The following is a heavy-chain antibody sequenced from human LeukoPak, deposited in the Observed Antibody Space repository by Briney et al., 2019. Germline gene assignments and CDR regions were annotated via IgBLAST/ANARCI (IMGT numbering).Heavy chain of an antibody. D-gene: IGHD3-3*01. CDR2: IYYSGST. V-gene: IGHV4-34*01. CDR1: GGTFSGYY. J-gene: IGHJ4*02. CDR3: VRFSRYHGYHSKVGLRYFDY. Sequence: SETLSLTCAVDGGTFSGYYWSWIRQPPGKGLEWIGYIYYSGSTNYNPSLKSRVTISVDTSKNQFSLKLSSVTAADTAVYYCVRFSRYHGYHSKVGLRYFDYWGQGTLVTVSS.